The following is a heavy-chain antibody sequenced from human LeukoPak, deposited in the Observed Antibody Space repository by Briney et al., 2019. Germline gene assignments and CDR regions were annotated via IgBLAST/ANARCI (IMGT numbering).Heavy chain of an antibody. D-gene: IGHD6-6*01. CDR2: MNHSGSA. CDR1: GGSFSGYY. J-gene: IGHJ6*03. V-gene: IGHV4-34*01. Sequence: PSETLSLTCAVYGGSFSGYYWTWIRQPPGKGLEWIGEMNHSGSANYNPSLKSRVTISVDTSKNQCSLRLSSVTAADTAVYYCARGLKQLVLDYYYMDVWGKGTTVTVSS. CDR3: ARGLKQLVLDYYYMDV.